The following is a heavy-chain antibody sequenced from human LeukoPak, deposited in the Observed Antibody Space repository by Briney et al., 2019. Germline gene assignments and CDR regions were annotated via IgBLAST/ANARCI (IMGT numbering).Heavy chain of an antibody. J-gene: IGHJ4*02. D-gene: IGHD1-26*01. CDR3: ARWSIVGATTAFDY. CDR1: GFTFSSYW. V-gene: IGHV3-74*01. Sequence: GGSLRLSCAASGFTFSSYWMQWVRQAPGKGLVWVSRIDGDGSSTNYADSVKGRFTISRDNAKNTLYLQMNSQRAEDTAVYYCARWSIVGATTAFDYWGQGTLVTVSS. CDR2: IDGDGSST.